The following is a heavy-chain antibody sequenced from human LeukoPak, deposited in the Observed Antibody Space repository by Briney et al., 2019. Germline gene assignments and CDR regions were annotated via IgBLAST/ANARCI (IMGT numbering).Heavy chain of an antibody. V-gene: IGHV4-59*01. CDR3: PRVITVRGVIFDY. Sequence: SETLSFTCTVSGGSFSTYYWSWIRQPPGKGLEWIGYIYYSGSTNYNPSLKSRVAISVDTSKSQFSLKLSSVTAADTAVYYCPRVITVRGVIFDYWGQGTLVTVSS. CDR1: GGSFSTYY. CDR2: IYYSGST. J-gene: IGHJ4*02. D-gene: IGHD3-16*01.